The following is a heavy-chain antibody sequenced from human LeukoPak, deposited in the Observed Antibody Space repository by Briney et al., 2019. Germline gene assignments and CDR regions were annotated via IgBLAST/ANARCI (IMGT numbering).Heavy chain of an antibody. Sequence: GGSLRLSCAASGFTFSNAWMSWVRQAPGKGLEWVGRIKSKTDGGTTDYAAPVKVSFTISRDDSKNTPYLQMKSLKTEDTAVYYCTTSDYYYYYGMDVWGKGTTVTVSS. CDR3: TTSDYYYYYGMDV. CDR2: IKSKTDGGTT. CDR1: GFTFSNAW. V-gene: IGHV3-15*01. J-gene: IGHJ6*04.